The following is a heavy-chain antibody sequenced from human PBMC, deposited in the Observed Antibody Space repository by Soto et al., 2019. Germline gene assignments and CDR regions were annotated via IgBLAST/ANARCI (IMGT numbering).Heavy chain of an antibody. CDR3: ARERDFWLFDY. CDR2: IYYSGST. V-gene: IGHV4-59*12. CDR1: GGSXSSYY. D-gene: IGHD3-3*01. J-gene: IGHJ4*02. Sequence: PSETLSLTCTVSGGSXSSYYWSWIRQPPGKGLEWIGYIYYSGSTNYNPSLKSRVTISVDTSKNQFSLKLSSVTAADTAVYYCARERDFWLFDYWGQGTLVTVSS.